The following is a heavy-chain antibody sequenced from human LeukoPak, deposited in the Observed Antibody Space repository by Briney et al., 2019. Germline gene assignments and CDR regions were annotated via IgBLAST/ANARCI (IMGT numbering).Heavy chain of an antibody. D-gene: IGHD2-15*01. J-gene: IGHJ4*02. V-gene: IGHV4-59*08. CDR2: IHYSGRT. CDR3: ATLRGGGSAVFDY. Sequence: PSETLSLTRTVSGASIGSDYWSWIRQPPGKGLEWIAYIHYSGRTDYNPSLKGRVAISINTSKTQVSLNLRFVTAADTAVYYCATLRGGGSAVFDYWGQGTLVTVSS. CDR1: GASIGSDY.